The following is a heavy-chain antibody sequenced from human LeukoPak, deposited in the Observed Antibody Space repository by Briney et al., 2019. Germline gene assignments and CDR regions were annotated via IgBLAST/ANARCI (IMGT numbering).Heavy chain of an antibody. CDR3: ARRLRLDWFDP. V-gene: IGHV4-61*05. Sequence: SETLSLTCTVSGGSISSSSYYWSWIRQPPGKGLEWIGYIYYSGSTNYNPSLKSRVTISVDTSKNQFSLKLSSVTAADTAVYYCARRLRLDWFDPWGQGTLVTVSS. CDR2: IYYSGST. CDR1: GGSISSSSYY. J-gene: IGHJ5*02. D-gene: IGHD6-19*01.